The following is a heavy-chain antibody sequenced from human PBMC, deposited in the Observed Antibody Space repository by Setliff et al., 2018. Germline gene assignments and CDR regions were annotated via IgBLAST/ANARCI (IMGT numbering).Heavy chain of an antibody. Sequence: GESLKISCAASGITFRTYSLNWVRQAPGKGLEWVSFISSDSRTIYYADSVKGRLTISRDNAKNSLYLQMNSLRAEDTAMYYCARGTFSDFWSGDYYDYWGQGTLVTVSS. CDR1: GITFRTYS. CDR2: ISSDSRTI. V-gene: IGHV3-48*01. CDR3: ARGTFSDFWSGDYYDY. J-gene: IGHJ4*02. D-gene: IGHD3-3*01.